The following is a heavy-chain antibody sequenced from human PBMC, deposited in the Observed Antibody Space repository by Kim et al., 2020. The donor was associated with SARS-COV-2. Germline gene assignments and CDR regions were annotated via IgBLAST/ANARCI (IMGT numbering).Heavy chain of an antibody. Sequence: GGSLRLSCAASGFTFSAYWLSWVRQAPGRGLEWVANIKKDGSERFSVDSVRGRFIISRDNAKSSLYLQMNSLRAEDTALYFCVRGGEWIVPAAFDYWGQGTLVTVSS. CDR2: IKKDGSER. CDR3: VRGGEWIVPAAFDY. J-gene: IGHJ4*02. V-gene: IGHV3-7*03. D-gene: IGHD2-2*01. CDR1: GFTFSAYW.